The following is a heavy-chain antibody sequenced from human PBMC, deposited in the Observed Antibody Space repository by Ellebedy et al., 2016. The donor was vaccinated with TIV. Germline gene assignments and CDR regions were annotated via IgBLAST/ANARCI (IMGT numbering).Heavy chain of an antibody. CDR3: VRGGRGGSGDYFDY. V-gene: IGHV3-11*06. CDR1: GFTFSDYY. CDR2: ISSSSSYT. J-gene: IGHJ4*02. Sequence: GESLKISCAASGFTFSDYYMSWIRQAPGKGLEWVSYISSSSSYTKYADSVKGRFTISRDNAKNSLYLQMNSLRAEDTSVYYCVRGGRGGSGDYFDYWGLGTLVTVSS. D-gene: IGHD3-10*01.